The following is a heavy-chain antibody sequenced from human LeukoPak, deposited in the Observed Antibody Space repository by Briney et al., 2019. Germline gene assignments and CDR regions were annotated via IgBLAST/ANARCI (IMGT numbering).Heavy chain of an antibody. J-gene: IGHJ4*02. Sequence: ASVKVSCKASGYTFTGYYMHWVRQAPGQGLEWMGWINPNSGGINYAQKFQGRVTMTRDTSISTAYMELSRLRSDDTAVYYCARIWRGGGYFDYWGQGTLVTVSS. CDR3: ARIWRGGGYFDY. CDR1: GYTFTGYY. CDR2: INPNSGGI. D-gene: IGHD3-10*01. V-gene: IGHV1-2*02.